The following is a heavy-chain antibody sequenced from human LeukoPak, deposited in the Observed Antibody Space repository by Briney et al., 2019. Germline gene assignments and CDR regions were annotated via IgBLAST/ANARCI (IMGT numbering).Heavy chain of an antibody. D-gene: IGHD6-25*01. Sequence: SCXXSXXXLTEXXXHWVXXAXXXXXXXXGGFDPEDGETIYAQKFQGRVTMTEDTSTDTAYMELSSLRSEDTAVYYCATLVSSGYQKGYWGQGTLVTVSS. CDR2: FDPEDGET. J-gene: IGHJ4*02. CDR1: XXXLTEXX. CDR3: ATLVSSGYQKGY. V-gene: IGHV1-24*01.